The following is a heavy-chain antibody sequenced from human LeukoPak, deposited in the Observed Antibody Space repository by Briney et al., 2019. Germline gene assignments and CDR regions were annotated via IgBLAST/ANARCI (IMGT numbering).Heavy chain of an antibody. CDR3: ARAQGHHHRITIFVLNP. Sequence: QTGGSLRLSCAASGFTFSSYAMSWVRQAPGKGLEWVSAISGSGGSTYYADSVKGRFTISRDNSKNTLYLQMNSLRAEDTAVYYCARAQGHHHRITIFVLNPWGQGTLVTVSS. J-gene: IGHJ5*02. CDR2: ISGSGGST. D-gene: IGHD3-3*01. V-gene: IGHV3-23*01. CDR1: GFTFSSYA.